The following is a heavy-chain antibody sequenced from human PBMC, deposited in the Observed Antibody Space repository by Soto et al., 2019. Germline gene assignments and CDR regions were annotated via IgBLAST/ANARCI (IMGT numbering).Heavy chain of an antibody. Sequence: SETLSLTCTVSGGSISNYFWSWIRQPPGKRLEWIGYIYYSGSTNYNPSLKSRVTMSVDMSKNQFSLNLTSVTAADTAVYYCARISRWIAVAGTSDSWGQGTLVPVSS. D-gene: IGHD6-19*01. V-gene: IGHV4-59*12. J-gene: IGHJ4*02. CDR3: ARISRWIAVAGTSDS. CDR2: IYYSGST. CDR1: GGSISNYF.